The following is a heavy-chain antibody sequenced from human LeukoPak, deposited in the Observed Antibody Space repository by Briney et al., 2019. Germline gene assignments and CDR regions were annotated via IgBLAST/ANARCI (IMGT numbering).Heavy chain of an antibody. J-gene: IGHJ4*02. CDR2: ISSSGSTI. D-gene: IGHD2-15*01. V-gene: IGHV3-11*01. CDR1: GFTFSDYY. Sequence: GGSLRLSCAASGFTFSDYYMSWIRQAPGKGLEWVSYISSSGSTIYYADSVKGRFTISRDNAKNSLHLQMNSLRAEDTAVYYCARDSLPAPYCSGGSCYPDYWGQGTLVTVSS. CDR3: ARDSLPAPYCSGGSCYPDY.